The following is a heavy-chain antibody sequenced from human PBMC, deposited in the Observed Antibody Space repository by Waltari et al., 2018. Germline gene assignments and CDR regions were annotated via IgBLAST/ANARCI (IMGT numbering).Heavy chain of an antibody. Sequence: QVQLVQSGAEVKKPGASVKVSCKASGYTFTSYGISWVRQAPGQGLEWMGWISAYNGNTNYAQKLQGRVTMTTDTSTSTAYMELRSLRSDDTAVYYCAREPTIFGVVIIGDAFDIWGQGTMVTVSS. CDR2: ISAYNGNT. CDR3: AREPTIFGVVIIGDAFDI. D-gene: IGHD3-3*01. CDR1: GYTFTSYG. V-gene: IGHV1-18*01. J-gene: IGHJ3*02.